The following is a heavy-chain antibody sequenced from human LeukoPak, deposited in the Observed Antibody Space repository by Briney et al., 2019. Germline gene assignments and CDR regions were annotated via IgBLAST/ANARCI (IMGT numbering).Heavy chain of an antibody. J-gene: IGHJ4*02. CDR2: INMDGSYT. CDR1: GFTFSSYW. Sequence: GGSLRLSCATSGFTFSSYWIHWARQAPGKGLVWVSRINMDGSYTNYADSVKGRFTISRDNAKNTLYLQMNSLRPEDTAVYHCASDMTGCHDYWGQGTLVTVSS. V-gene: IGHV3-74*01. D-gene: IGHD3-9*01. CDR3: ASDMTGCHDY.